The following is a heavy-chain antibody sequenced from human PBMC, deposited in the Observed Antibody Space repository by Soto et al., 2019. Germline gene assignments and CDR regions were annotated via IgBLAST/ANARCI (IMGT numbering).Heavy chain of an antibody. D-gene: IGHD3-3*01. J-gene: IGHJ6*03. CDR2: ISGSGGST. V-gene: IGHV3-23*01. CDR3: AKIRFLERLEVKPKEYYYYMDV. CDR1: GFTFSSYA. Sequence: EVQLLESGGGLVQPGGSLRLSCAASGFTFSSYAMSWVRQAPGKGLEWVSAISGSGGSTYYADSVKGRFTISRDNSKNEVQLHKNRRRAEDTAVSYCAKIRFLERLEVKPKEYYYYMDVWGKGPTVTVSS.